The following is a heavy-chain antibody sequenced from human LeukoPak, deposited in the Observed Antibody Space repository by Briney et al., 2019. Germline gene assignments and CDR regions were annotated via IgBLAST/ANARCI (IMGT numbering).Heavy chain of an antibody. V-gene: IGHV3-21*01. CDR3: ARAHNWKYGTFDY. CDR2: ISSSSSYI. J-gene: IGHJ4*02. Sequence: ETLSLTCTVSGGSISSSSYYWGWIRQPPGKGLEWVSCISSSSSYIYYADSVKGRFTISRDNAKNSLYLQMNSLRVEDTAVYYCARAHNWKYGTFDYWGQGTLVTVSS. CDR1: GGSISSSS. D-gene: IGHD1-7*01.